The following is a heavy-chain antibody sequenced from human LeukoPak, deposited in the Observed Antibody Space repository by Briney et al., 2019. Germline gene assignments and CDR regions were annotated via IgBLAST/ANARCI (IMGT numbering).Heavy chain of an antibody. CDR2: ISSSGSTI. J-gene: IGHJ6*03. Sequence: GGSLRLSCAASGFTFSDYYMSWIRQAPGKGLEGVSYISSSGSTIYYADSVKGRFTISRDNAKNSLYLQMDSLRAEDTAVYYCARDHSLGRWLQLSYYYYMDVWGKGTTVTVSS. CDR1: GFTFSDYY. D-gene: IGHD5-24*01. CDR3: ARDHSLGRWLQLSYYYYMDV. V-gene: IGHV3-11*04.